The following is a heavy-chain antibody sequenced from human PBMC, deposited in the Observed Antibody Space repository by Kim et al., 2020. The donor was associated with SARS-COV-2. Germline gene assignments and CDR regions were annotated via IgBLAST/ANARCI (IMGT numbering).Heavy chain of an antibody. CDR3: ARDRSGSYFGGFDP. CDR2: ISYDGSNK. V-gene: IGHV3-30*04. D-gene: IGHD3-10*01. Sequence: GGSLRLSCAASGFTFSSYAMHWVRQAPGKGLEWVAVISYDGSNKYYADSVKGRFTISRDNSKNTLYLQMKSLRAEDTAVYYCARDRSGSYFGGFDPWGQGTLVTVSS. J-gene: IGHJ5*02. CDR1: GFTFSSYA.